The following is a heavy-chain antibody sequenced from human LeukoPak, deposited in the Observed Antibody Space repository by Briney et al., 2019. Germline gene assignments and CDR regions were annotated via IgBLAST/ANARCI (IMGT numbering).Heavy chain of an antibody. D-gene: IGHD1-26*01. CDR2: IYWDDDK. CDR3: AHMRELLHVRYFDY. J-gene: IGHJ4*02. CDR1: GFSLSTSGVG. Sequence: SGPTLVKPTQTLTLTCTFSGFSLSTSGVGVGWIRQPPGKALEWLALIYWDDDKRYSPSLKSRLTITKDTSKNQVVLTMTNMDPVDTATYYCAHMRELLHVRYFDYWGQGTLVTVSS. V-gene: IGHV2-5*02.